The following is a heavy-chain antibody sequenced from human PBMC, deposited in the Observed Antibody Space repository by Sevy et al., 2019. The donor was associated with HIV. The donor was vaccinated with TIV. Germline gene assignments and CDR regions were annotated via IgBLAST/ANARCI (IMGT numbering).Heavy chain of an antibody. CDR3: ATGGKGDYYYYYTDV. J-gene: IGHJ6*03. CDR1: GYTLTELS. CDR2: FDPEDGET. Sequence: ASVKVSCKVSGYTLTELSMHWVRQAPGKGLEWMGGFDPEDGETIYAQKFQGRVTMTEDTSTDTAYMELSSLRSEDTAVYYCATGGKGDYYYYYTDVWGKGTTVTVSS. V-gene: IGHV1-24*01. D-gene: IGHD6-13*01.